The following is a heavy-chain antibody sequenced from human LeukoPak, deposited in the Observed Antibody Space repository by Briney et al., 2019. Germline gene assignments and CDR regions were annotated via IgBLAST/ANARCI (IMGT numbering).Heavy chain of an antibody. CDR2: ISSNGGST. D-gene: IGHD4-11*01. Sequence: GGSLRLSCAASGFTFSSYAMHWVRQAPGKGLEYVSAISSNGGSTYYANSVKGRFTISRDNSKNTLHLQMGSLRAEDMAVYYCARDYSGDNYFDYWGQGTLVTVSS. CDR3: ARDYSGDNYFDY. CDR1: GFTFSSYA. J-gene: IGHJ4*02. V-gene: IGHV3-64*01.